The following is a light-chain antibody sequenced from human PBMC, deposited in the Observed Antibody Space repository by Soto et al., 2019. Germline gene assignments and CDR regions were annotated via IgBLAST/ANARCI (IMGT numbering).Light chain of an antibody. Sequence: TVWTQYPRTRSLSRGERATVSCRASQSVSSSYLAWYQQKPGQAPRVLIYGASNRATGIPDRFSGSGSGTDFTLTMSRLEPEDFAVYYCPQYGSAGTFGQGTKVDIK. CDR2: GAS. V-gene: IGKV3-20*01. CDR1: QSVSSSY. J-gene: IGKJ1*01. CDR3: PQYGSAGT.